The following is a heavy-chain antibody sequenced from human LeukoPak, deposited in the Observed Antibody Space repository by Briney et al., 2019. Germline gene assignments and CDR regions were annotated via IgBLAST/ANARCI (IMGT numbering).Heavy chain of an antibody. CDR3: GRYCSSTSCYSGYYYGMDV. D-gene: IGHD2-2*01. CDR2: INSDGSEI. Sequence: GGSLRLSCAASGFTFSSYAMSWVRQAPGKGLVWVSRINSDGSEIHYADSVKGRFTISRDNAKNTLYLQMNSLRAEDTAVYYCGRYCSSTSCYSGYYYGMDVWGQGTTVTVSS. CDR1: GFTFSSYA. J-gene: IGHJ6*02. V-gene: IGHV3-74*01.